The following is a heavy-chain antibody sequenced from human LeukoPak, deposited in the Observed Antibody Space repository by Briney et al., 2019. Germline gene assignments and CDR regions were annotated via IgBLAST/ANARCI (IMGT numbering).Heavy chain of an antibody. CDR3: GVVVPAAPDFDY. CDR1: GGSFSGYY. CDR2: INQSGST. D-gene: IGHD2-2*01. Sequence: SETLSLTCAVYGGSFSGYYWSWVRQPPGKGLEWIGEINQSGSTNYNPSLKSRVTISVDTSKNQFSLKLSSVTAADTAVYYCGVVVPAAPDFDYWGQGTLVTVSS. V-gene: IGHV4-34*01. J-gene: IGHJ4*02.